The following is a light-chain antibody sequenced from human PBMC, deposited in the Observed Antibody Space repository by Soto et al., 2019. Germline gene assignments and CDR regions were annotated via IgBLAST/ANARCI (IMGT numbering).Light chain of an antibody. J-gene: IGKJ3*01. V-gene: IGKV3-20*01. CDR1: QSVSAKY. CDR2: GAS. CDR3: HQYGSSPFT. Sequence: EVVLTQSPATLSLSPGERATLSCRANQSVSAKYLAWYQQKPGQAPKLLVYGASSRATGIPDRFSGSGSGTDFTRTISRLAPEDFAVFYCHQYGSSPFTFGPGTKVDIK.